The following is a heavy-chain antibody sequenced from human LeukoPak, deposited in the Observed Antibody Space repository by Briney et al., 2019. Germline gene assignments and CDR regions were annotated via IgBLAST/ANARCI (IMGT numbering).Heavy chain of an antibody. J-gene: IGHJ4*02. D-gene: IGHD1-1*01. CDR1: GGSISSYY. CDR2: IYYSGST. CDR3: ASSRSTRYNWNDEDY. V-gene: IGHV4-59*01. Sequence: PSETLSLTCTVSGGSISSYYWSWIRQPPGKGLEWIGYIYYSGSTNYNPSLKSRVTISVDRSKNQFSLKLSSVTAADTAVYYCASSRSTRYNWNDEDYWGQGTLVTVSS.